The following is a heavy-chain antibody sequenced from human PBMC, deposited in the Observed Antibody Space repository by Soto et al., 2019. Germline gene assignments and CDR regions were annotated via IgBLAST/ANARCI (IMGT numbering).Heavy chain of an antibody. Sequence: QVQLVESGVGVVQPGRSLRLSCAASGFTFSSYGMHCVRQAPGKGLEWVAVIWYEGSNKYYADSVKGRFTISRDNSKNTLYLQMNSLRAEDTAVYYCARDSDFWSGYFRAHYYYYGMDVWGQGTTVTVSS. CDR1: GFTFSSYG. CDR3: ARDSDFWSGYFRAHYYYYGMDV. J-gene: IGHJ6*02. V-gene: IGHV3-33*01. CDR2: IWYEGSNK. D-gene: IGHD3-3*01.